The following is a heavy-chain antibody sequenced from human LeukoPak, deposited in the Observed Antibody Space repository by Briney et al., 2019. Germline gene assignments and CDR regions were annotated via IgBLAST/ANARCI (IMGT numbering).Heavy chain of an antibody. D-gene: IGHD3-22*01. CDR2: IYHSGST. J-gene: IGHJ4*02. V-gene: IGHV4-4*02. CDR3: ARAGITMIVLDY. Sequence: SGTLSLTCAVSGGSISSSNWWSWVRQPPGKGLEWIGEIYHSGSTNYNSSLKSRVTISVDTSKNQFSLKLSSVTAADTAVYYCARAGITMIVLDYWGQGTLVTVSS. CDR1: GGSISSSNW.